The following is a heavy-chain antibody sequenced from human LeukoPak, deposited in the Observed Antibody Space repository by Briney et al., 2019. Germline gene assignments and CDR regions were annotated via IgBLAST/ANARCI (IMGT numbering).Heavy chain of an antibody. CDR1: GFTVSSNE. CDR3: AKDDDWGRYKH. J-gene: IGHJ1*01. V-gene: IGHV3-23*01. CDR2: ISGSGGST. D-gene: IGHD3-16*01. Sequence: PGGSLRLSCAASGFTVSSNEMSWARQAPGKGLEWVSAISGSGGSTYYADSVKGRFTISRDNFKNTLSLQVNSLRAEDTAMYYCAKDDDWGRYKHWGQGTLVTVSS.